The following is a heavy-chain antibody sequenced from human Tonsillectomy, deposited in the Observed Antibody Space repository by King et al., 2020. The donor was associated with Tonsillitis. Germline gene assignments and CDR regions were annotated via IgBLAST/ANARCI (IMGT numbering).Heavy chain of an antibody. CDR2: IYYSGST. Sequence: LQLQESGPGLVKPSETLSLTCTVSGGSISSYYWSCIRQPPGKGLEWIGYIYYSGSTNYNPSLKVRVTISVDTSKNQFSLKLSSVTAADTAVYYCARGPWITMIVVGPSYFDYWGQGTLVTVSS. J-gene: IGHJ4*02. CDR3: ARGPWITMIVVGPSYFDY. D-gene: IGHD3-22*01. V-gene: IGHV4-59*01. CDR1: GGSISSYY.